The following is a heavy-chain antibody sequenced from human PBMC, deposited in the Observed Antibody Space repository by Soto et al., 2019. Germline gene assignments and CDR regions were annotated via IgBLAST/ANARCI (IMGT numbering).Heavy chain of an antibody. CDR1: GFTFRNYD. Sequence: EVQLVESGGGLVQPGGSLRLSCEASGFTFRNYDMHWFRQGTGKGLEWVSGISAAGDPDYADSVDGRFTISRENAQNSFFLQMNRLSVGDTAVYYCARTDRDFYGLDVWGEGTTVIVSS. V-gene: IGHV3-13*05. J-gene: IGHJ6*04. CDR3: ARTDRDFYGLDV. CDR2: ISAAGDP.